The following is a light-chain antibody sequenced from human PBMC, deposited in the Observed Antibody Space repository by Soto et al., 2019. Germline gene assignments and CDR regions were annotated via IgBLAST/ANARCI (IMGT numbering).Light chain of an antibody. J-gene: IGKJ2*01. CDR1: QSVSSNY. CDR3: QQYGTSPYT. V-gene: IGKV3-20*01. Sequence: EIVLTQSPGTLSLSPGESATLSCSASQSVSSNYLAWYQQKPGQAPRLLIYGASSRATGIPDRFRGSGSGADFTLTISRLEPEDFAVYYCQQYGTSPYTFGQGTKVDIK. CDR2: GAS.